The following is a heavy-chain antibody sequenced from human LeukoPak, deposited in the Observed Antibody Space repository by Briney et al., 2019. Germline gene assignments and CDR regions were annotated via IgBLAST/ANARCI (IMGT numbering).Heavy chain of an antibody. CDR2: IYSGGTT. D-gene: IGHD2-15*01. CDR3: AKVEYCSGGSCYYFDY. Sequence: PGGSLRLSCAASGFTVSNNFLTWVRQAPGKGLEWVSVIYSGGTTYYADSVKGRFTISRDNSKNTPYLQMNSLRAEDTAVYYCAKVEYCSGGSCYYFDYWGQGTLVTVSS. CDR1: GFTVSNNF. J-gene: IGHJ4*02. V-gene: IGHV3-53*01.